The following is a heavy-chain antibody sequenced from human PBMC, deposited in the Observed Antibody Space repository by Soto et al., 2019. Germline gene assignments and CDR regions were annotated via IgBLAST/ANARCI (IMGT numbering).Heavy chain of an antibody. CDR2: IYRGGST. D-gene: IGHD3-10*01. J-gene: IGHJ4*02. Sequence: EVQLVESGGGLVQPGGSLRLSCAASGFTVSSNYMSWVHQAPGKGLEWVSVIYRGGSTYYADSVKGRFTISRDNSKNTLSLQMNRLRAEDTAVYYCARVGYYGSGSYNFDYWGQGTLVTVSS. CDR1: GFTVSSNY. CDR3: ARVGYYGSGSYNFDY. V-gene: IGHV3-66*01.